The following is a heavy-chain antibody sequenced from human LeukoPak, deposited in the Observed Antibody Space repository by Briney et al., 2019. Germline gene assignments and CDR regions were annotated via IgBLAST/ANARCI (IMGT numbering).Heavy chain of an antibody. D-gene: IGHD2-21*02. Sequence: GGSLRLSCAASGFTFRNAWMNWVRQAPGKGLEWVARVRSKAVGETTYYAAPVKGRFSISRDDSRDMVYLQMNSLETEDTAVYYCARLPMAVTPHVDYWGQGTLVTVSS. V-gene: IGHV3-15*01. CDR3: ARLPMAVTPHVDY. J-gene: IGHJ4*02. CDR1: GFTFRNAW. CDR2: VRSKAVGETT.